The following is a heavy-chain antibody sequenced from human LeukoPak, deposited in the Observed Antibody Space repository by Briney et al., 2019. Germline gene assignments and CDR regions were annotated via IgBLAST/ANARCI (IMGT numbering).Heavy chain of an antibody. Sequence: SQTLSLTCTVSGGSISSGSYYWSWIRQPAGKGLEWIGRIYTSGSTNYNPSLKSRVTISVDTSKNQFSLKLSSVTAADTAVYYCTTEGITMIVVDTPFDYWGQGTLVTVSS. J-gene: IGHJ4*02. CDR2: IYTSGST. V-gene: IGHV4-61*02. CDR3: TTEGITMIVVDTPFDY. D-gene: IGHD3-22*01. CDR1: GGSISSGSYY.